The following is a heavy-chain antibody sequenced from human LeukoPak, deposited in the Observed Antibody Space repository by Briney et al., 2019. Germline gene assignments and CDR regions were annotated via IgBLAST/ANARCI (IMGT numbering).Heavy chain of an antibody. J-gene: IGHJ4*02. D-gene: IGHD6-19*01. Sequence: SQTLSLTCTVSGGSISSGDYYWSWIRQPPGKGLEWIGEINHSGSTNYNPSLKSRVTISVDTSKNQFSLKLSSVTAADTAVYYCARGGPGVAVADPKFDYWGQGTLVTVSS. CDR2: INHSGST. CDR1: GGSISSGDYY. CDR3: ARGGPGVAVADPKFDY. V-gene: IGHV4-30-4*01.